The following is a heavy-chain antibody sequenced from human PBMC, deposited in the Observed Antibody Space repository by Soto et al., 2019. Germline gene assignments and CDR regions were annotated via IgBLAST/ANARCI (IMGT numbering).Heavy chain of an antibody. CDR2: IKQDGSDK. Sequence: GSLSLSCAASGFTFSSYWMSWVRQAPGKGLEWVANIKQDGSDKYYVDSVKGRFTISRDNAKNTLYLQMNSLRAEDTALYYCAKDRYLDHDSRGYLFDNWGQGTLVTVSS. D-gene: IGHD3-22*01. J-gene: IGHJ4*02. V-gene: IGHV3-7*03. CDR1: GFTFSSYW. CDR3: AKDRYLDHDSRGYLFDN.